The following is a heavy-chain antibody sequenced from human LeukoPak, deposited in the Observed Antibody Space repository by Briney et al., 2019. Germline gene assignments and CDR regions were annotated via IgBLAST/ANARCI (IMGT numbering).Heavy chain of an antibody. Sequence: SETLSLTCAVYGGSFSGYYWSWIRQPPGKGLEWIGEINHSGSTNYNPSLKSRVTISVDTSKNQFSLKLSSVTAADTAVYYCARGLQRIAAAGTFFDYWGQGTLVTVSS. CDR1: GGSFSGYY. CDR3: ARGLQRIAAAGTFFDY. V-gene: IGHV4-34*01. CDR2: INHSGST. J-gene: IGHJ4*02. D-gene: IGHD6-13*01.